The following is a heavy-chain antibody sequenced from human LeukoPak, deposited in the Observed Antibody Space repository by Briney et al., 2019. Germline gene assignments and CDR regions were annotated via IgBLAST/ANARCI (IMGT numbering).Heavy chain of an antibody. CDR1: GYTFTGYY. V-gene: IGHV1-2*02. Sequence: AAVTVTFTASGYTFTGYYMHWLRQAPAQGLEWMGWIDPYSGGTNYAQKFQGRVTMTRDTSISTAYMELSRLRSDDTAVYYCARDRIGPLECTSGSYYYYGMDVWGQGTTVTVSS. CDR2: IDPYSGGT. J-gene: IGHJ6*02. D-gene: IGHD1-26*01. CDR3: ARDRIGPLECTSGSYYYYGMDV.